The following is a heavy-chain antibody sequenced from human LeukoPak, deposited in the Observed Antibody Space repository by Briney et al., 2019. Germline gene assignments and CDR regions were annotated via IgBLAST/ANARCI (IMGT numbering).Heavy chain of an antibody. D-gene: IGHD5-12*01. CDR1: GFTFSSYW. CDR3: AREDSGYDSPSSYYYYGMDV. CDR2: INSDGSST. V-gene: IGHV3-74*01. Sequence: PGGSLRLSCAASGFTFSSYWMHWVRQAPGKGLVWVSRINSDGSSTSYADSVKGRFTISRDNAKNTLYLQMNSLRAEDTAVYYCAREDSGYDSPSSYYYYGMDVWGQGTTVTVSS. J-gene: IGHJ6*02.